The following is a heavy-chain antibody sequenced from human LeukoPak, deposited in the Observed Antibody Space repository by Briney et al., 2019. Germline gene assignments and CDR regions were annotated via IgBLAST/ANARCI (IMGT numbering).Heavy chain of an antibody. J-gene: IGHJ6*02. CDR2: ISGSGGST. CDR3: AKGQDYGDYRYYFYGMDV. CDR1: GFTFSSYA. D-gene: IGHD4-17*01. Sequence: GGSLRLSCAASGFTFSSYAMSWVRQAPGKGLEWVSAISGSGGSTYYADSVKGRFTISRDNSKNTLYLQMNSLRAEDTAVYCCAKGQDYGDYRYYFYGMDVWGQGTTVTVSS. V-gene: IGHV3-23*01.